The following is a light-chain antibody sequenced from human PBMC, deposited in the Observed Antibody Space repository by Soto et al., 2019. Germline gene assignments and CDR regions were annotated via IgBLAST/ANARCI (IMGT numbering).Light chain of an antibody. CDR3: QQLDSMPIT. CDR2: AAS. Sequence: DIQMTQSPSSLSASVGDRVTITCRASQSISTYLNWYQQKPGKAPKVLIYAASTLQSGVPSRFSGSGSETDFVLTISSLQPEDSATYYCQQLDSMPITFGQGTRLEIK. J-gene: IGKJ5*01. V-gene: IGKV1-39*01. CDR1: QSISTY.